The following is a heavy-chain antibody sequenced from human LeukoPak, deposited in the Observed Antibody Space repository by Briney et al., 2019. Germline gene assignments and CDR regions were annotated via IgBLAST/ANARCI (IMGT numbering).Heavy chain of an antibody. CDR1: GFTFSSYE. Sequence: PGGSLRLSCAASGFTFSSYEMNWVRQAPGKGLEWISYISSSGSTIYYADSVEGRFTISRDSAKKSLYLQMNSLRAEDTAVYYCAKNRGGYSGRPHDAFDIWGQGTMVTVSS. V-gene: IGHV3-48*03. D-gene: IGHD1-26*01. J-gene: IGHJ3*02. CDR2: ISSSGSTI. CDR3: AKNRGGYSGRPHDAFDI.